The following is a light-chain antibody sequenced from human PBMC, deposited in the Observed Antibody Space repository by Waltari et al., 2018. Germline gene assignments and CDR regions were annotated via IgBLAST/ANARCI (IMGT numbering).Light chain of an antibody. CDR2: DTS. CDR3: QQRRNWPLT. Sequence: DIVLTQSPAILSLSPGERASLSCRASQSVTNYLAWYQLKPGQAPRLLSYDTSNRATGIPARCSCSGFGTDFTLTISSLEPEDFAVYYCQQRRNWPLTFGGGTKVEIK. V-gene: IGKV3-11*01. J-gene: IGKJ4*01. CDR1: QSVTNY.